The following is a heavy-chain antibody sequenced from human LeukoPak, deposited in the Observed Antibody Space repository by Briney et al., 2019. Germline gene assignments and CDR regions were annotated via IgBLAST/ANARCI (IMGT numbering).Heavy chain of an antibody. Sequence: GESLKISCAASGFTFSSYAMSWVRQAPGKGLEWVSAISGSGGSTYYADSVKGRFTISRDNSKNTLYLQMSSLRAEDTAVYYCAKGGEKYSSGWYPHCYYYMDVWGKGTSVTVSS. J-gene: IGHJ6*03. D-gene: IGHD6-19*01. CDR2: ISGSGGST. V-gene: IGHV3-23*01. CDR3: AKGGEKYSSGWYPHCYYYMDV. CDR1: GFTFSSYA.